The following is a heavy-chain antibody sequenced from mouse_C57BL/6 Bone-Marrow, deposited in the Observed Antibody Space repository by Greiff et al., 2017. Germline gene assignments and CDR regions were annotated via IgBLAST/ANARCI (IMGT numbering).Heavy chain of an antibody. V-gene: IGHV1-85*01. J-gene: IGHJ3*01. Sequence: VQLQQSGPELVKPGASVKLSCKASGYTFTSSDINWVKQRPGQGLEWIGWIYHRDGSTKYNEKCKGKATLTVDTSSSTAYMELHSLTSEDSAVYFCARSTMIRAWFAYWCQGTLVTVSA. CDR3: ARSTMIRAWFAY. D-gene: IGHD2-4*01. CDR2: IYHRDGST. CDR1: GYTFTSSD.